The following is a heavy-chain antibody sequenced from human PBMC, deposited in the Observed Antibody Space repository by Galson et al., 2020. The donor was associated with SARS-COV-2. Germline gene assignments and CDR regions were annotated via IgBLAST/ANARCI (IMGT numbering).Heavy chain of an antibody. V-gene: IGHV3-7*01. CDR1: GFTFSSYW. CDR2: IKQDGSEK. D-gene: IGHD6-13*01. CDR3: AREGLIAAAGTFIPRYYYYMDV. J-gene: IGHJ6*03. Sequence: QLGESLKISCAASGFTFSSYWMSWVRQAPGKGLEWVANIKQDGSEKYYVDSVKGRFTISRDNAKNSLYLQMNSLRAEDTAVYYCAREGLIAAAGTFIPRYYYYMDVWGKGTTVTVSS.